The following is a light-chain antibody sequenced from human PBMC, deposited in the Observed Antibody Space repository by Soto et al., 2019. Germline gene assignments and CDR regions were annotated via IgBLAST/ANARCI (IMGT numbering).Light chain of an antibody. CDR2: AAS. CDR1: QSISSY. J-gene: IGKJ1*01. V-gene: IGKV1-39*01. Sequence: IQRTKSPSSLSASVGDRVTITCRASQSISSYLNWYQQKPGKAPKLLIYAASSLQSGVPSRFSGSGSGTDFTLTISSLQPEDFATYYCQQSYSTLRTFGQGTKV. CDR3: QQSYSTLRT.